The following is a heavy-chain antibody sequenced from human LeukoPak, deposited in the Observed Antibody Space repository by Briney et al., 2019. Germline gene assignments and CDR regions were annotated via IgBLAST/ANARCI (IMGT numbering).Heavy chain of an antibody. Sequence: GSLSLSCAASGFTFSTYAMTWVRQAPGKGLEWVSVISGSGGSTYYADSVKGRFTLSRDNSKNTLYLQMNSLRAEDTAVYYCAKSIGGVVVVAADYWGQGTLVTVSS. CDR1: GFTFSTYA. V-gene: IGHV3-23*01. J-gene: IGHJ4*02. CDR2: ISGSGGST. CDR3: AKSIGGVVVVAADY. D-gene: IGHD2-15*01.